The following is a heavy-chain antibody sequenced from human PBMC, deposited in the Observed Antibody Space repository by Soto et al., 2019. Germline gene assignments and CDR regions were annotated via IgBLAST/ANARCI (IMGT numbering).Heavy chain of an antibody. Sequence: GGSLRLSCAASGFTFSSYGMHWVRQAPGKGLEWVAVISYDGSNKYCADSVKGRFTISRDNSKNTLYLQMNSLRAEDTAVYYCAKDRGSLDQFYYYYGMDVWGQGTTVTVSS. J-gene: IGHJ6*02. CDR1: GFTFSSYG. CDR3: AKDRGSLDQFYYYYGMDV. D-gene: IGHD1-1*01. V-gene: IGHV3-30*18. CDR2: ISYDGSNK.